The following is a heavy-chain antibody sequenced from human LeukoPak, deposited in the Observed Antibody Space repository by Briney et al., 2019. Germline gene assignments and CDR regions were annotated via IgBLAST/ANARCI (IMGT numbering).Heavy chain of an antibody. V-gene: IGHV3-30-3*01. CDR2: ISYDGSNK. CDR3: ASLAATDAFDI. CDR1: GFTFSSYA. D-gene: IGHD6-19*01. Sequence: GGSLRLSCAASGFTFSSYAMHWVRQAPGKGLEWVAVISYDGSNKYYADSMKGRFTISRDNSKNTLYLQMNSLRAEDTAVYYCASLAATDAFDIWGQGTMVTVSS. J-gene: IGHJ3*02.